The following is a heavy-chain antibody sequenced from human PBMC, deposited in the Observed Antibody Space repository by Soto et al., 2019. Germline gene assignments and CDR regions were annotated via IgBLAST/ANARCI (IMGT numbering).Heavy chain of an antibody. CDR1: GFTFSSYS. J-gene: IGHJ4*02. D-gene: IGHD6-6*01. CDR2: ISSSSSYI. CDR3: ARSSSSNHHFDY. Sequence: PGGSLRLSCAASGFTFSSYSMNWVRQAPGKGLEWVSSISSSSSYIYYADSVKGRFTISRDNAKNSLYLQMNSLRAEDTAVYYCARSSSSNHHFDYWGQGTLVTVSS. V-gene: IGHV3-21*01.